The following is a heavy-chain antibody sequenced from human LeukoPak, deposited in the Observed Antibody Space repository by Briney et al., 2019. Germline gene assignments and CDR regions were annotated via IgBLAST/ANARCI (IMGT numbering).Heavy chain of an antibody. J-gene: IGHJ4*02. CDR1: GFTFSSYW. D-gene: IGHD2-2*01. CDR2: INSDGSST. Sequence: PGGSLRLSCAAFGFTFSSYWMHWVRQAPGKGLVWVSRINSDGSSTSYADSVKGRFTISRDNAKNTLYLQMNSLRAEDTAVYYCARDQGLYCSSTSCPTLGHFDYWGQGTLVTVSS. CDR3: ARDQGLYCSSTSCPTLGHFDY. V-gene: IGHV3-74*01.